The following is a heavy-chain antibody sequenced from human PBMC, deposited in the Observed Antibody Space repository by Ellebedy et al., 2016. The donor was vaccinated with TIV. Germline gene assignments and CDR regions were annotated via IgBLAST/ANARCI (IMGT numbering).Heavy chain of an antibody. CDR1: GYTFTGYY. V-gene: IGHV1-2*02. CDR3: ARGAGQYSSGWYEY. Sequence: AASVKVSCKASGYTFTGYYMHWARQAPGQGLEWMGWINPNSGCTNYAQKFQGRVTMTRDTSTSTVYMELSSLRSEDTAVYYCARGAGQYSSGWYEYWGQGTLVTVSS. CDR2: INPNSGCT. J-gene: IGHJ4*02. D-gene: IGHD6-19*01.